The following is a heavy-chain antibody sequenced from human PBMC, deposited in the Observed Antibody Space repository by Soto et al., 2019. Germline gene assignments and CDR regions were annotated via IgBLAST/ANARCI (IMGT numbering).Heavy chain of an antibody. J-gene: IGHJ4*02. CDR2: IYHSGST. V-gene: IGHV4-30-2*01. CDR1: GGSISSGGYS. D-gene: IGHD5-12*01. Sequence: QLQLQESGSGLVKPSQTLSLTCAVSGGSISSGGYSWSWIRQPPGKGLEWIGYIYHSGSTYYNPSLERRDTISGDRYKNQCSLNLSSVTAADTAVYYCAAGGGLPRYYWGQGTLVTVSS. CDR3: AAGGGLPRYY.